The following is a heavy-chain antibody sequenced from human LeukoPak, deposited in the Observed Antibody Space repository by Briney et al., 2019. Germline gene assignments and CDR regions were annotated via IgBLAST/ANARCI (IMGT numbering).Heavy chain of an antibody. J-gene: IGHJ4*02. CDR3: ARVLVVSGWTNIDY. CDR1: GFTFSSYD. V-gene: IGHV3-33*01. CDR2: IWYDGSNK. D-gene: IGHD6-19*01. Sequence: PGRSLRLSSAASGFTFSSYDMHWVRQAPGKALEWVSFIWYDGSNKYYADSVKGRFTISRDNSKNTLYLQMNSLRAEDTAVYYCARVLVVSGWTNIDYWGQGTLVTVSS.